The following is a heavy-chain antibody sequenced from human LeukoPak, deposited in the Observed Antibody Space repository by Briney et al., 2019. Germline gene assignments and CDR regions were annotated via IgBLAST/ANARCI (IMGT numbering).Heavy chain of an antibody. D-gene: IGHD6-13*01. CDR2: ISAYNGNT. CDR1: GYTFTSYG. J-gene: IGHJ4*02. Sequence: ASVKVSCKASGYTFTSYGISWVRQAPGQGLEWMGWISAYNGNTIYAQKLQGRVTMTTDTSTSTAYMELRSLRSDDTAVYYCAREGAQQLVPSPFDYWGQGTLVTVSS. V-gene: IGHV1-18*01. CDR3: AREGAQQLVPSPFDY.